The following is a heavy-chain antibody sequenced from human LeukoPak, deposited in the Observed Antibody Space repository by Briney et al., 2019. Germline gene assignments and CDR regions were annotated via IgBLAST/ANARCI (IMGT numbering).Heavy chain of an antibody. CDR3: VSSSGSSLSPPDY. CDR1: GYSFRHYW. CDR2: IYPGDSDT. V-gene: IGHV5-51*01. J-gene: IGHJ4*02. Sequence: GESLKISCKASGYSFRHYWISWVRQMPGKGLEWMGIIYPGDSDTRYSPSFQGQVTISADKSISTAYLQWTSLKASDTAMYYCVSSSGSSLSPPDYWGQGTLVTVSS. D-gene: IGHD1-26*01.